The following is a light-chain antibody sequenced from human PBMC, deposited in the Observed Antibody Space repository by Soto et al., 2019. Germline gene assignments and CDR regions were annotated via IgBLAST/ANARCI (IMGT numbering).Light chain of an antibody. CDR2: LGS. Sequence: IVMTQSPLSLPVTPGEPASISCRSSQSLLHSNGYYYLDWYLQKPAQSPQLLIYLGSNRASGVPDRFSGSGSGTDFTLKISRVEAEDVGVYYCMQALQTRTFGQGTKVDIK. CDR3: MQALQTRT. V-gene: IGKV2-28*01. CDR1: QSLLHSNGYYY. J-gene: IGKJ1*01.